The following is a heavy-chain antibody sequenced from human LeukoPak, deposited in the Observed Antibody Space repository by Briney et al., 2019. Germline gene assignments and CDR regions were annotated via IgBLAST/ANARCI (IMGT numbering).Heavy chain of an antibody. D-gene: IGHD6-13*01. V-gene: IGHV3-48*03. CDR3: ARVEQQLFYGLNFVY. CDR2: ISSSGSTI. J-gene: IGHJ4*02. CDR1: GFTFSSYE. Sequence: GGSLRLSCAASGFTFSSYEMNWVRQAPGKGLEWVSYISSSGSTIYYADSVKGRFTISRDNAKNSLYLQMNSLRAEDTAVYYCARVEQQLFYGLNFVYWGQGTLVTVSS.